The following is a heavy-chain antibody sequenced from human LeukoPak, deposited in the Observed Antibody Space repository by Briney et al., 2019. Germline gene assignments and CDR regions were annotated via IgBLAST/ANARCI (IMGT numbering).Heavy chain of an antibody. CDR2: ISGSGGST. Sequence: PGGSLRLSCAASGFTVSSNYMSWVRQAPGKGLEWVSAISGSGGSTYYADSVKGRFTISRDNSKNTLYLQMNSLRAEDTAVYYCAKDLFREELPNAFDIWGQGTMVTVSS. CDR1: GFTVSSNY. V-gene: IGHV3-23*01. J-gene: IGHJ3*02. CDR3: AKDLFREELPNAFDI. D-gene: IGHD1-7*01.